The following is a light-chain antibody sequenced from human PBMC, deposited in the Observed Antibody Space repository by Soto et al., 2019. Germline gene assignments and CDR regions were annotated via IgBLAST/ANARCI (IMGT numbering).Light chain of an antibody. CDR2: EVN. CDR1: SSDVGGYNY. V-gene: IGLV2-14*01. CDR3: SSYTSSRTLV. J-gene: IGLJ2*01. Sequence: QSALTQPASVSGSPGQSITISCTGTSSDVGGYNYVSWYQQHPGKAPKLMIYEVNNRPSGVSIRFSGSKSGNTASLTISGLQAEDEADYYCSSYTSSRTLVFGGGTSSPS.